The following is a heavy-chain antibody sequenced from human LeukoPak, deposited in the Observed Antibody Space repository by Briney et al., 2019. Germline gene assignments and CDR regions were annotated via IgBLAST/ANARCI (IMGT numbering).Heavy chain of an antibody. Sequence: SETLSLTCTVSGGTISRNYWSWIRQPPGKGLEWIAYIDYSGSTNYNPSLKSRLTISLDASKNQFSLKLSSVTAADTAVYYCARRMGQPGPVNYFDYWGQGTLVTVSS. V-gene: IGHV4-59*01. CDR2: IDYSGST. J-gene: IGHJ4*02. CDR3: ARRMGQPGPVNYFDY. CDR1: GGTISRNY. D-gene: IGHD4-17*01.